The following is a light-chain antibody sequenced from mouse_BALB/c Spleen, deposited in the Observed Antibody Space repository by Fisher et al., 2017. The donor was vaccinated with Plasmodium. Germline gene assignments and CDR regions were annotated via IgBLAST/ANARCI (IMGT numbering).Light chain of an antibody. CDR1: QSISNH. V-gene: IGKV5-45*01. Sequence: DIVMTQTPATLSVTPGDRVSLSCRASQSISNHLHWYQQKSHESPRLLITYASQSISGIPSRFSGSGSVTDLTLSINSVETEDFGMYFCQQSNSWPLTFGAGTKLELK. J-gene: IGKJ5*01. CDR3: QQSNSWPLT. CDR2: YAS.